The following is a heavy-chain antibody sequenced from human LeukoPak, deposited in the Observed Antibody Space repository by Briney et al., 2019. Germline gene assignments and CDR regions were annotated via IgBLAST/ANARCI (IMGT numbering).Heavy chain of an antibody. J-gene: IGHJ4*02. CDR2: ISWNSGNI. CDR1: GFTFDDYA. D-gene: IGHD3-22*01. V-gene: IGHV3-9*01. Sequence: PGGSLRLSCAASGFTFDDYAMHWVRQGPGKGLEWVSGISWNSGNIGYADSVKGRFTISRDNAENSLYLQMNSLRAEDTALYYCAKGDDSSGSVFDYWGQGTLVTVSS. CDR3: AKGDDSSGSVFDY.